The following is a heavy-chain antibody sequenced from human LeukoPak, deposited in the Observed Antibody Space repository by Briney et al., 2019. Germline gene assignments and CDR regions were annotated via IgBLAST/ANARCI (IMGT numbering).Heavy chain of an antibody. CDR1: GGSISSSSYY. CDR3: ARGAYDFWSGYYYPGYYYYMDV. D-gene: IGHD3-3*01. CDR2: IYYSGST. V-gene: IGHV4-39*07. Sequence: SETLSLTCTVSGGSISSSSYYWGWIRQPPGKGLEWIGSIYYSGSTYYNPSLKSRVTISVDTSKNQFSLKLSSVTAADTAVYYCARGAYDFWSGYYYPGYYYYMDVWGKGTTVTVS. J-gene: IGHJ6*03.